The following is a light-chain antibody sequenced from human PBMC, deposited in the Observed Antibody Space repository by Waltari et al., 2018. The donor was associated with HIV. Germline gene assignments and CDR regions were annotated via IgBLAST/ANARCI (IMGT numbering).Light chain of an antibody. CDR2: DYY. J-gene: IGLJ2*01. CDR1: NIGTKS. V-gene: IGLV3-21*02. Sequence: SYVLTQPPSVSVAPGQTDSITCGGNNIGTKSVHWYQQRPGQAPVLVVYDYYDRPSGIPERFSGSNSGNMATLTISRVEAGDEAVYYCQVWDSSTEHPGVVFGGGTKLTVL. CDR3: QVWDSSTEHPGVV.